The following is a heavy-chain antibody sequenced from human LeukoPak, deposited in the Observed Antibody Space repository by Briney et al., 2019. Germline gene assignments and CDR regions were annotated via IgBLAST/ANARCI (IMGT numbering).Heavy chain of an antibody. CDR2: IKSKTDGGTT. V-gene: IGHV3-15*01. Sequence: PGGSLRLSCAASGFTFSNAWMSWVRQAPGRGLEWVGRIKSKTDGGTTDYAAPVKGRFTISRDDSKNTLYLQMNSLKTEDTAVYYCTTSQDDYGGNSYMYYWGQGTLVTVSS. CDR1: GFTFSNAW. CDR3: TTSQDDYGGNSYMYY. J-gene: IGHJ4*02. D-gene: IGHD4-23*01.